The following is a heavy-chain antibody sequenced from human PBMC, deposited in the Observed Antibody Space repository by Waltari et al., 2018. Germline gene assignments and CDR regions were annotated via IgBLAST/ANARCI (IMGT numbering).Heavy chain of an antibody. CDR3: ARSGAYDILTGYFYFDY. V-gene: IGHV4-38-2*01. CDR1: GYSISSGYY. D-gene: IGHD3-9*01. Sequence: QVQLQESGPGLVKPSETLSLTCAVSGYSISSGYYWGWIRQPPGKGLEWIGSIYHSGSTYYNPSLKGRVTISVYTSKNQFSLKLSSVTAADTAVYYCARSGAYDILTGYFYFDYWGQGTLVTVSS. CDR2: IYHSGST. J-gene: IGHJ4*02.